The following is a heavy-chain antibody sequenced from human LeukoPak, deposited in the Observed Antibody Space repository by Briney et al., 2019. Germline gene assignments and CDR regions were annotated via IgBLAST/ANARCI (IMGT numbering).Heavy chain of an antibody. J-gene: IGHJ4*02. CDR2: ISSTGGTA. V-gene: IGHV3-23*01. D-gene: IGHD2-15*01. CDR3: AKDRRVVVAPGITFDY. CDR1: GFTFSSFG. Sequence: GGSLRLSCAASGFTFSSFGMSWVRQAPGKGLEWVSAISSTGGTAYYADSVKGRFTISRDNSKNTLYLQMNSLRAEDTAVYYCAKDRRVVVAPGITFDYWGQGTLVTVSS.